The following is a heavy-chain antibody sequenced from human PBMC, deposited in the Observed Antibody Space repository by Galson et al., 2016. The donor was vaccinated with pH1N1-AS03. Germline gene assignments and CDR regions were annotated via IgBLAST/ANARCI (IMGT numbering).Heavy chain of an antibody. Sequence: QSGAEVKKHGESLKISCKGSGYRFTSYWIGWVRQMPGKGLEWMGVIYPGDSGTRYSPSFQGQVTISVDKSISTAYLQWSSLKASDTAMYYCAIRVDFWSGLPYYFDYWGQGTLVTVSS. V-gene: IGHV5-51*01. CDR3: AIRVDFWSGLPYYFDY. CDR1: GYRFTSYW. CDR2: IYPGDSGT. J-gene: IGHJ4*02. D-gene: IGHD3-3*01.